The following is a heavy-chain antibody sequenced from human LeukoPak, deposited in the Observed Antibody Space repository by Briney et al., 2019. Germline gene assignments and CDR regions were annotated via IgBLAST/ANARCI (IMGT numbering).Heavy chain of an antibody. CDR2: ISGSGGGT. Sequence: GGSLRLPCAASGFTFSSYAMSWVRQAPGKGLERVSAISGSGGGTYYADSVKGRFTISRDNSKNTLYLQMNSLRAEDTAVYYCAKDQEYYDILTGYDYWGQGTLVTVSS. D-gene: IGHD3-9*01. V-gene: IGHV3-23*01. CDR3: AKDQEYYDILTGYDY. J-gene: IGHJ4*02. CDR1: GFTFSSYA.